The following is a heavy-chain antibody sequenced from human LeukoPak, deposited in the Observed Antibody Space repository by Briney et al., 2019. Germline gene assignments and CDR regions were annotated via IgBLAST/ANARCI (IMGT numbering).Heavy chain of an antibody. CDR2: IYHSGTT. V-gene: IGHV4-38-2*01. Sequence: PSETLSLTCAVSGYSISSAYYWGWIRQPPGKGLEWIGTIYHSGTTYYNPSLKSRVTISVGTSKNQFSLKLISVTAADTAVYYCARLFGVTTCDYWGQGTLVTVSS. CDR1: GYSISSAYY. CDR3: ARLFGVTTCDY. D-gene: IGHD4-11*01. J-gene: IGHJ4*02.